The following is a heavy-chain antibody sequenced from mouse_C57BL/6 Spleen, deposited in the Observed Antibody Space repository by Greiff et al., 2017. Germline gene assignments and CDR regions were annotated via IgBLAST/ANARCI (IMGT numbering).Heavy chain of an antibody. CDR2: IWRGGST. D-gene: IGHD1-1*01. CDR1: GFSLTSYG. J-gene: IGHJ4*01. CDR3: AKSPDYYGSSYGMGAMDY. V-gene: IGHV2-5*01. Sequence: VMLVESGPGLVQPSQSLSITCTVSGFSLTSYGVHWVRQSPGKGLEWLGVIWRGGSTDYNAAFMSRLSITKDNSKSQVFFKMNSLQADDTAIYYCAKSPDYYGSSYGMGAMDYWGQGTSVTVSS.